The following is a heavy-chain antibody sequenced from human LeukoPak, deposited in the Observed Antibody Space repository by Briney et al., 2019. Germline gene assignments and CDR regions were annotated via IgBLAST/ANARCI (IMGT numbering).Heavy chain of an antibody. CDR2: ISYDGSNK. Sequence: GGSLRLSCAASGFTFSSYAMHWVRQAPGKGLEWVAVISYDGSNKYYADSVKGRFTISRDNSKNTLYLQMNSLRAEDTAVYYCAKDQGTTGTTSYYFDYWGQGTLVTVSS. D-gene: IGHD1-1*01. CDR1: GFTFSSYA. J-gene: IGHJ4*02. V-gene: IGHV3-30-3*01. CDR3: AKDQGTTGTTSYYFDY.